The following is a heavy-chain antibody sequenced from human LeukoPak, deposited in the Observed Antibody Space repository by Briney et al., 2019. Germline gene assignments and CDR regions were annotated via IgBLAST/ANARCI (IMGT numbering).Heavy chain of an antibody. CDR2: IRSKANTYAT. D-gene: IGHD3-22*01. V-gene: IGHV3-73*01. Sequence: PGGCLKLSCAASGFTFSDSAMHWVRQASGKGLEWAGRIRSKANTYATAYAASVKGRFTISRDDSKNTAYLQMNSLKTEDTAVYFCTRHVENISGYFNCWGQGILVSVSS. CDR1: GFTFSDSA. CDR3: TRHVENISGYFNC. J-gene: IGHJ4*02.